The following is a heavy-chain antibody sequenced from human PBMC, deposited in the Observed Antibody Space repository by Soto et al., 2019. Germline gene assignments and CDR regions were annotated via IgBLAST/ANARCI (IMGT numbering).Heavy chain of an antibody. CDR1: GGSISSGAYS. D-gene: IGHD3-16*01. CDR3: ARALLRLGIDY. Sequence: QLQLQQSGSGLVKPSQTLSLTCAVSGGSISSGAYSWSWMRQPPGKGLEWIGYIYHSGSTYYNPSLKSRVTMSVDRSKNQFSLNLTSVTAADTAMYYCARALLRLGIDYWGQGTLVTVSS. V-gene: IGHV4-30-2*01. J-gene: IGHJ4*02. CDR2: IYHSGST.